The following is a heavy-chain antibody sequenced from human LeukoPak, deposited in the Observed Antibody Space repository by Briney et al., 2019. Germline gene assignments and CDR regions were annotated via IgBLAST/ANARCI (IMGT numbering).Heavy chain of an antibody. V-gene: IGHV4-31*03. CDR1: GGSISSGGYY. Sequence: SQTLSLTCTVSGGSISSGGYYWSWIRQHPGKGLEWIGYIYYSGSTYYNPSLKSRVTLSVDTSKNQFSLKLSSVTAADTAVYYCARMYYYDSSGYYYHAFDIWGQGTMVTVSS. J-gene: IGHJ3*02. CDR3: ARMYYYDSSGYYYHAFDI. D-gene: IGHD3-22*01. CDR2: IYYSGST.